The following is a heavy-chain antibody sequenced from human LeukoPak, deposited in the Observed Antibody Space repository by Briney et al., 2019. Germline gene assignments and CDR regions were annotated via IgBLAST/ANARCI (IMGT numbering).Heavy chain of an antibody. Sequence: GGSLRLSCAASGFIFSRFSMNWVRQAPGKGLEWVSSISSTSTYIYYADSVKGRFTISRDNAKNSLYLQLNSLRAEDTAVYYCATDYDSSGYPLSTWGQGTLVTVSS. V-gene: IGHV3-21*01. CDR3: ATDYDSSGYPLST. D-gene: IGHD3-22*01. CDR1: GFIFSRFS. J-gene: IGHJ5*02. CDR2: ISSTSTYI.